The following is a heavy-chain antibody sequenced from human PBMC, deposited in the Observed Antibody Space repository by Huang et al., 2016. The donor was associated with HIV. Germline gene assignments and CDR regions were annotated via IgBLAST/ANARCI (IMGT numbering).Heavy chain of an antibody. D-gene: IGHD3-22*01. CDR3: ARMFKYDSGGYWGNDAFDI. CDR2: ISDRGST. Sequence: QVQLQQWGAELLKPSETLSLTCAVSGGSFRGPYWTWIRQPPGRGLEWIGGISDRGSTTYNPSLKSRVTISGDTSQSQFSLKLNSVTAADTAIYYCARMFKYDSGGYWGNDAFDIWGQGTMVTVSS. CDR1: GGSFRGPY. V-gene: IGHV4-34*02. J-gene: IGHJ3*02.